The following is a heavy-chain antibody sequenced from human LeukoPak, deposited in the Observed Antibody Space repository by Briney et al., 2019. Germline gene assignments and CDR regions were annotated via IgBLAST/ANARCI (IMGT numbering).Heavy chain of an antibody. Sequence: GGSLRLSCAASGFTFSTHWMHWVRQVPGKGLVWVSRINNVGSSTTYADSVKGRFTISRDNAKNTLYLQMNSLRVEDTAVYYCARGLYYGMDVWGQGTTVTVSS. CDR3: ARGLYYGMDV. V-gene: IGHV3-74*01. CDR2: INNVGSST. CDR1: GFTFSTHW. J-gene: IGHJ6*02.